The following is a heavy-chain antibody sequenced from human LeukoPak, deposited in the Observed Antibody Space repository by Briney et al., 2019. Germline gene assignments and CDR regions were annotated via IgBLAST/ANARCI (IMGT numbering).Heavy chain of an antibody. Sequence: APVKVSCKASGYTFTGYYIHWLRQAPGQGLEWMGWISPNSGGTNFAQKFQGRVTMTRDTSISTAYMELSRLRSGDTAVYYCAKDLLGSYYYDSSGYYPFPHWGQGTLVTVSS. CDR2: ISPNSGGT. V-gene: IGHV1-2*02. D-gene: IGHD3-22*01. CDR3: AKDLLGSYYYDSSGYYPFPH. J-gene: IGHJ4*02. CDR1: GYTFTGYY.